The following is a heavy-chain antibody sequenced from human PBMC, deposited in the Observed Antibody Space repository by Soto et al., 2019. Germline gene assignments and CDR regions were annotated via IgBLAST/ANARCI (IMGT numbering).Heavy chain of an antibody. CDR2: IIPIFGTA. J-gene: IGHJ6*02. V-gene: IGHV1-69*13. D-gene: IGHD6-13*01. CDR3: SIAAAGTGYYYYGMDV. Sequence: SVKVSCKASGGTFSSYAISWVRQAPGQGLEWMGGIIPIFGTANYAQKFQGRVTITADESTSTAYMELSSLRSEDTAVYYCSIAAAGTGYYYYGMDVWGQGTTVTVSS. CDR1: GGTFSSYA.